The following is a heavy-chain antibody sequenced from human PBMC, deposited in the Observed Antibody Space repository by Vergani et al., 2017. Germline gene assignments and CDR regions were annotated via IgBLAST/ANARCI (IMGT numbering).Heavy chain of an antibody. CDR3: ARVSCSSTSCYLGPFDY. D-gene: IGHD2-2*01. CDR1: GYTFTGYY. V-gene: IGHV1-2*02. J-gene: IGHJ4*02. Sequence: QVQLVQSGAEVKKPGASVKVSCKASGYTFTGYYMHWVRQAPGQGLEWMGWINPNSGGTNYAQKFQGRVTMTRDTSIRTAYMELSRLRSDDTAVYYCARVSCSSTSCYLGPFDYWGQGTLVTVSS. CDR2: INPNSGGT.